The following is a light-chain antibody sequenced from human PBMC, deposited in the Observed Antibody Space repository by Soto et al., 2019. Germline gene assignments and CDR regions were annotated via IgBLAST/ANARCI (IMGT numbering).Light chain of an antibody. CDR2: GAS. J-gene: IGKJ1*01. CDR1: QSVSSN. Sequence: EIVMTQSPATLSVSPGERATLSCRASQSVSSNLAWYQQKPGQAPRLLIYGASTRDTGIPARFSGSGSGTEFPLTISSLQSEDFAVYYCQQYNNWPLWTFGQGTKVEIK. V-gene: IGKV3-15*01. CDR3: QQYNNWPLWT.